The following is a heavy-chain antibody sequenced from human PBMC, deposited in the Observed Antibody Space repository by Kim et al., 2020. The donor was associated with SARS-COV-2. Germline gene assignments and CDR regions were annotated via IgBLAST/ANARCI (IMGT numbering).Heavy chain of an antibody. D-gene: IGHD2-15*01. J-gene: IGHJ6*02. CDR3: NTEYCSGGSCYSYYYGMDD. CDR2: IKSKTDGGTT. V-gene: IGHV3-15*01. CDR1: GLTFSNAW. Sequence: GGFLRLSCAASGLTFSNAWMSWVRQAPGKGLEWVGRIKSKTDGGTTDYAAPVKGRFTISRDDSKNTLYLQMNSLKTEDTAVYYCNTEYCSGGSCYSYYYGMDDWGQGTTVTVSS.